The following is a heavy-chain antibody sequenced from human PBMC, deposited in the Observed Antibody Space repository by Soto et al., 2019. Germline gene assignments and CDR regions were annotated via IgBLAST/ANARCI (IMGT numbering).Heavy chain of an antibody. CDR3: ARASTTVTTLDY. CDR1: GGTISSGGYS. D-gene: IGHD4-17*01. CDR2: IYHSGST. V-gene: IGHV4-30-2*01. J-gene: IGHJ4*02. Sequence: PSETLSLTCTVSGGTISSGGYSWSWIRQPPGKGLEWIGYIYHSGSTYYNPSLKSRVTISVDRSKNQFSLKLSSVTAADTAVYYCARASTTVTTLDYWGQGTLVTVSS.